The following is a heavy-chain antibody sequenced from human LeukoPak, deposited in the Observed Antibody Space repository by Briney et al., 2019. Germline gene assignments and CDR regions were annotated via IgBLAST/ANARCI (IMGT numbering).Heavy chain of an antibody. J-gene: IGHJ5*02. D-gene: IGHD3-3*01. V-gene: IGHV4-39*02. CDR3: ARDHLANLASRLFDP. CDR2: IYYSGST. CDR1: GGSISNSRDY. Sequence: SETLSLTCTVSGGSISNSRDYWAWIRQPPGKGLEWIANIYYSGSTYYSPSLKSRVTISVDTSKNQFSLKLSSVTAADTAVYYCARDHLANLASRLFDPWGQGTLVTVSS.